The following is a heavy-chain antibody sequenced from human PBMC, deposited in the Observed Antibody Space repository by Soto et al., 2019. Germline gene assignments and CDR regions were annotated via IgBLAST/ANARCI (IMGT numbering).Heavy chain of an antibody. Sequence: GGSLRLSCVASGFTFGDYYMSWIRQAPGKGLEWVSYISNNGNIKIYADSVKGRFTVSRDNVKNSLYLQMNSLRADDTAMYYCARDYYDISGYPFYDYWGPGTLVTVSS. D-gene: IGHD3-22*01. CDR2: ISNNGNIK. CDR1: GFTFGDYY. J-gene: IGHJ4*02. V-gene: IGHV3-11*01. CDR3: ARDYYDISGYPFYDY.